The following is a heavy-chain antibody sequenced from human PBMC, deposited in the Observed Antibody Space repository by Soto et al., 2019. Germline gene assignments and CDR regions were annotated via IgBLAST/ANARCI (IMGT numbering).Heavy chain of an antibody. CDR2: IFSGGST. Sequence: SETLSLTCTVSGGSISSTSSYWGWIRQSPGKGLEWIATIFSGGSTYYNPSLESRVTISVDTSNNQFSLRLTSVTAADTAVFFCARQPRSWVSRGWYGEAFDIWGQGTAVTVSS. D-gene: IGHD6-19*01. J-gene: IGHJ3*02. V-gene: IGHV4-39*01. CDR1: GGSISSTSSY. CDR3: ARQPRSWVSRGWYGEAFDI.